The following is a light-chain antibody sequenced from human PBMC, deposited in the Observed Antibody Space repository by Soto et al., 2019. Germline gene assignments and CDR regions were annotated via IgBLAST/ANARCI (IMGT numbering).Light chain of an antibody. J-gene: IGLJ1*01. CDR3: SSYTSSNTPYV. V-gene: IGLV2-14*01. CDR2: EVT. CDR1: SSDVGAYHF. Sequence: QSALTQPSSLSGSPGRSITISCTGSSSDVGAYHFVSWYQHHPGKAPKLILYEVTARPSGVSSRFSGSKSGNTASLTISGLQADDEANYYCSSYTSSNTPYVFGTGTKVTV.